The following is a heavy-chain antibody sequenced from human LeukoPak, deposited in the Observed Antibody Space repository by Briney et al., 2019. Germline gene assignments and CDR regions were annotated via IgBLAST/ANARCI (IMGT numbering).Heavy chain of an antibody. CDR1: GYSFTNYW. D-gene: IGHD2-21*01. V-gene: IGHV5-10-1*01. J-gene: IGHJ5*02. Sequence: PEESLKISCKVSGYSFTNYWINWVRQMPGKGLEWMGRIDPSDSSTDYGPSFQGHVTISADKSISSAYLQWSSLQASDTAIYYCARILRWDLDTWGQGTLVTVSS. CDR2: IDPSDSST. CDR3: ARILRWDLDT.